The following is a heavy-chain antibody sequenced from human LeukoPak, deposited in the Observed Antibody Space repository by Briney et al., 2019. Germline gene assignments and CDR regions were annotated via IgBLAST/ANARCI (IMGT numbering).Heavy chain of an antibody. V-gene: IGHV4-34*01. Sequence: SETLSLTCAVYGGSFSGYYWSWIRQPPGKGLEWIGEINHSGSTNYNPSLKSRVTISVDTSKNQFSLKLSSVTAADTAVYYCARGNRGYYYGSGTLRWFDPWGQGTLVTVSS. CDR3: ARGNRGYYYGSGTLRWFDP. CDR2: INHSGST. D-gene: IGHD3-10*01. CDR1: GGSFSGYY. J-gene: IGHJ5*02.